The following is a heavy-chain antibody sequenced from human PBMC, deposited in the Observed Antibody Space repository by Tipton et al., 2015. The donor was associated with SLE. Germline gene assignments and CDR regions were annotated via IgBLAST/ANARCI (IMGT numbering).Heavy chain of an antibody. V-gene: IGHV4-4*02. CDR1: GDSINSNHR. D-gene: IGHD3-22*01. CDR2: IYHSGST. Sequence: SLRLSCAVSGDSINSNHRWSWVRKPPGKGLEWIGEIYHSGSTNYNPSLKSRVSMSIDKSKKQFSLKMRSMTAADTAVYYCARDNGGVRYYDSSGYLNWFDPWGQGTLVTVSS. J-gene: IGHJ5*02. CDR3: ARDNGGVRYYDSSGYLNWFDP.